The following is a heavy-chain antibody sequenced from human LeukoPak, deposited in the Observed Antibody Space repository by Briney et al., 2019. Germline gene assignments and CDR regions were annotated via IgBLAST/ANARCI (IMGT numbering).Heavy chain of an antibody. D-gene: IGHD3-22*01. J-gene: IGHJ5*02. Sequence: PGGSLRLSCAASGFTFSSYAMSWVRQAPGKGLEWVSSISGSGGRTYYADSVKGRFTISRDNSKNTLSLKMNRLRAEDTAVYYCTKGPYYYDSSGYSRRWFDPWGQGTLVTVSS. CDR3: TKGPYYYDSSGYSRRWFDP. CDR1: GFTFSSYA. V-gene: IGHV3-23*01. CDR2: ISGSGGRT.